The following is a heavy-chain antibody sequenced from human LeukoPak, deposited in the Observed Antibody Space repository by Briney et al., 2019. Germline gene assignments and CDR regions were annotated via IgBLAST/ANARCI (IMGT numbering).Heavy chain of an antibody. D-gene: IGHD2-21*01. J-gene: IGHJ4*02. V-gene: IGHV4-59*01. CDR1: GGSISSYY. CDR3: ARHVVASSPLAY. CDR2: IYYSGST. Sequence: SETLSLTCTVSGGSISSYYWSWIRQPPGKGLEWIGYIYYSGSTNYNPSLKSRVTISVDTSKNQFSLKLSSVTAADTAVYYCARHVVASSPLAYWGQGTLVTVSS.